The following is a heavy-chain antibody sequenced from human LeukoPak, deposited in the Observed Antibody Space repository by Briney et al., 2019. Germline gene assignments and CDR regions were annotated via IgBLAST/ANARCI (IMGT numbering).Heavy chain of an antibody. V-gene: IGHV3-48*03. CDR2: ISSSGSTI. J-gene: IGHJ4*02. CDR1: GFTFSSYE. D-gene: IGHD4-17*01. Sequence: TGGSLRLSCAASGFTFSSYEMNWVRQAPGKGLEWVSYISSSGSTIYYADSVKGRFTISRDNAKNSLYLQMNSLRAEDTAVYYCARAGGPVTPYYFDYWGQGTLVTVSS. CDR3: ARAGGPVTPYYFDY.